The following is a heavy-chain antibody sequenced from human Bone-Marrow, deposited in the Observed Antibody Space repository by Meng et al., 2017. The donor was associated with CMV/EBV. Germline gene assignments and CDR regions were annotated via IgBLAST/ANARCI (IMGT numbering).Heavy chain of an antibody. D-gene: IGHD5-24*01. J-gene: IGHJ5*02. Sequence: SETLSLTCTVSGGSISSSSYYWGWIRQTPGKGLEWIGSVYYSIVTYYNPSLKSRVTISVDTSKNQFSLMLRSVTAADTAVYYCARGSGRGEKATNLPDLWGQGTLVTVSS. V-gene: IGHV4-39*07. CDR1: GGSISSSSYY. CDR2: VYYSIVT. CDR3: ARGSGRGEKATNLPDL.